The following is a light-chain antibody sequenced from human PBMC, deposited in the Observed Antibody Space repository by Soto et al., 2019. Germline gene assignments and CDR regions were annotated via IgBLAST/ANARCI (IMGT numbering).Light chain of an antibody. CDR2: TNN. CDR1: SSNIGSNT. J-gene: IGLJ1*01. CDR3: AAWDDSLNGRV. Sequence: SVLTQPPSAPGTPGQRVTISCSGSSSNIGSNTVNWYQQLPGTAPNLLIFTNNQRPSGVPDRFSGSKSGTSASLAISGLQSEDEADYYCAAWDDSLNGRVFGTGTKVTVL. V-gene: IGLV1-44*01.